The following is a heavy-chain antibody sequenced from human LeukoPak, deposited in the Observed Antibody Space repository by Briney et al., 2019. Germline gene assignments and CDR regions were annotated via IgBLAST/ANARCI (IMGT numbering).Heavy chain of an antibody. Sequence: PGGSLRLSCAASGFTFDEYGMSWVRQAPGKGLEWVSGINWNGDSTDYTDSVKGRFTISRHNAKNSLYLQMNSLRIEDTALNYCARRNSGTYFDYWGQGTLVTVPS. CDR3: ARRNSGTYFDY. CDR1: GFTFDEYG. V-gene: IGHV3-20*04. J-gene: IGHJ4*02. CDR2: INWNGDST. D-gene: IGHD1-1*01.